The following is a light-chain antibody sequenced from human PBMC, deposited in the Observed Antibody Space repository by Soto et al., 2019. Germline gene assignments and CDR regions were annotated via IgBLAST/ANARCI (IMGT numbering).Light chain of an antibody. J-gene: IGKJ1*01. CDR1: QSVSSK. CDR3: QQFNNWPRT. CDR2: DAS. Sequence: EIAMTQSPATLSVSPGERATLPCRASQSVSSKLAWYQQKPGQAPRFLIYDASTRATGIPARFSGSGAGTEFTLTISSLQSEDFAVYYCQQFNNWPRTFGQGTKVEIK. V-gene: IGKV3-15*01.